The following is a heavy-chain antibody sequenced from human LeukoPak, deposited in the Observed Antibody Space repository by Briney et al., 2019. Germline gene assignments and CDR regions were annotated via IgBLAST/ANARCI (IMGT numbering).Heavy chain of an antibody. CDR1: GASISSYY. V-gene: IGHV4-59*01. CDR3: ARFSRPGDNSGHYLDH. D-gene: IGHD6-19*01. J-gene: IGHJ4*02. Sequence: PSETLSLTCNVSGASISSYYWSWIRQPPGKGLEWIAYTLYSGDTNYNPSLKSRVTISVDASKNQFSLKLSSVTAADTAVCYCARFSRPGDNSGHYLDHWGQGTLVTVSS. CDR2: TLYSGDT.